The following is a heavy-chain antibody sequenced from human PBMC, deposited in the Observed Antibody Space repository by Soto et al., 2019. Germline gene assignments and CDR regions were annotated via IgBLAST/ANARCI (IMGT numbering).Heavy chain of an antibody. CDR3: ARHAGIAARSSLDP. Sequence: SETLSLTCTVSGGSISSYYWSWIRQPPGKGLEWIGYIYYSGSTNYNPSLKSRVTISVDTSKNQFSLKLSSVTAADTAVYYCARHAGIAARSSLDPRGKAPLVTVSS. V-gene: IGHV4-59*08. D-gene: IGHD6-6*01. J-gene: IGHJ5*02. CDR1: GGSISSYY. CDR2: IYYSGST.